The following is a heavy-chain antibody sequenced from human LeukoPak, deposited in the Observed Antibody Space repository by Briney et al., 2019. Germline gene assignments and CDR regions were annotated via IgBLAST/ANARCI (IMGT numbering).Heavy chain of an antibody. CDR1: GFTLSDHY. V-gene: IGHV3-72*01. Sequence: GGSLRLSCAASGFTLSDHYIDWVRQAPGKGLEWVGRSRNKANSYTTEYAASVKGRFTISRDDSKNSLYLQMSSLRAEDTAVYYCATDRGWRTSGYYLYYFEYWGQGTLVTYSS. D-gene: IGHD3-3*01. J-gene: IGHJ4*02. CDR3: ATDRGWRTSGYYLYYFEY. CDR2: SRNKANSYTT.